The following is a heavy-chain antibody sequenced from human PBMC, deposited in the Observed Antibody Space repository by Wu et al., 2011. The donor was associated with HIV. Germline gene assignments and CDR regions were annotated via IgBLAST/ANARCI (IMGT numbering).Heavy chain of an antibody. D-gene: IGHD2-21*01. CDR2: IIPIFDTA. CDR3: ARDPNCGGSTYCDLHFDY. CDR1: GGTFSSYA. J-gene: IGHJ4*02. Sequence: QVQLVQSGAEVKKPGSSVKVSCKASGGTFSSYAISWVRQAPGQGLEWMGGIIPIFDTANYAQKFQGRVTITADKSTSTAYMELSSLRSEDTAVYYCARDPNCGGSTYCDLHFDYWGQGTLVTVSS. V-gene: IGHV1-69*06.